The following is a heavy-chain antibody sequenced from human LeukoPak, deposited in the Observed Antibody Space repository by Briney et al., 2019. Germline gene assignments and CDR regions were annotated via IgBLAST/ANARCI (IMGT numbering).Heavy chain of an antibody. V-gene: IGHV4-4*07. Sequence: SETLSLTCTVPGGSITNYYWSWIRQPAGKGLEWIGRIYASGSTNYNPSLKSRVTMSVDTSKNLFSLKLKYVTAADTATYYCAREEYYYDSVGKRYYFDYWGQGTLVTVSS. CDR3: AREEYYYDSVGKRYYFDY. CDR1: GGSITNYY. CDR2: IYASGST. D-gene: IGHD3-22*01. J-gene: IGHJ4*02.